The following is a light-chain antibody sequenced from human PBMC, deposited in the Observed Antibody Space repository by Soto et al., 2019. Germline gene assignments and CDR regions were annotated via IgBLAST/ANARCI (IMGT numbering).Light chain of an antibody. CDR3: QQYNNWPPYT. CDR2: GAS. J-gene: IGKJ2*01. CDR1: QSVSSN. Sequence: EIVMTQSPATLSVSPGEKATLSCRASQSVSSNLAWYQQKPGQPPRLLIYGASTRATGIPVRFSGSGSGTEFALTISSLQSEDFVVYYCQQYNNWPPYTFGQGTKLEIK. V-gene: IGKV3-15*01.